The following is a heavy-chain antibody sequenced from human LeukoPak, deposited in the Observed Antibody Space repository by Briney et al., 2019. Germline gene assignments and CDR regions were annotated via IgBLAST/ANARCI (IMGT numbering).Heavy chain of an antibody. J-gene: IGHJ3*02. CDR2: IYSAGTT. V-gene: IGHV3-66*01. Sequence: GGSLRLSCAASGFTVSSKYMNWVRQAPGKGLEWVSVIYSAGTTDYADSVKGRFTSSRVNSKNTLYLQMNSLRAEDTAVYYCARERGLGRASDAFDIWGQGTMVTVSS. CDR3: ARERGLGRASDAFDI. D-gene: IGHD3-10*01. CDR1: GFTVSSKY.